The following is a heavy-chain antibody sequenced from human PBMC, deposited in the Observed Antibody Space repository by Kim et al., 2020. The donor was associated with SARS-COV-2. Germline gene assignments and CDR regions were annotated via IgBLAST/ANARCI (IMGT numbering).Heavy chain of an antibody. CDR2: IKSITDGGTA. CDR3: TTDAGDVWGFDY. D-gene: IGHD3-10*02. V-gene: IGHV3-15*01. CDR1: GFSFSDAW. Sequence: GGSLRLSCAASGFSFSDAWMNWVRQAPGRGPEWIGRIKSITDGGTADYAAPVKGRFAISRDDSGSTLFLQMNSLKTEDTAVYYCTTDAGDVWGFDYWGQGTLVTVSS. J-gene: IGHJ4*02.